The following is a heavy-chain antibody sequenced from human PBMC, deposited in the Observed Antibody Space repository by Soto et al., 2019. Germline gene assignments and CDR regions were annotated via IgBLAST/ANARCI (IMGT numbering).Heavy chain of an antibody. D-gene: IGHD3-16*01. Sequence: PSVKVSCKASGYTFTSYAMHWVRQAPGQRLEWMGWINAGNGNTKYSQKFQGRVTITRDTSASTAYMELSSLRSEDTALYYCAISQDRGGRTTFIYWGQGTQVTVSS. J-gene: IGHJ4*02. V-gene: IGHV1-3*01. CDR3: AISQDRGGRTTFIY. CDR1: GYTFTSYA. CDR2: INAGNGNT.